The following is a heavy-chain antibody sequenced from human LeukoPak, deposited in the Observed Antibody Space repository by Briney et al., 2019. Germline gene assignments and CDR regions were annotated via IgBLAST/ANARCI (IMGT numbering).Heavy chain of an antibody. D-gene: IGHD2-15*01. CDR1: GFTFSSYG. CDR2: IWSDGSEK. J-gene: IGHJ4*02. Sequence: GGSLRLSCATSGFTFSSYGIDWVRQAPGKGLEWVAVIWSDGSEKYYAHSVKGRFSISRDKSKSTVYLQMDSLRAEDTAVYYCARLGGGWSFDYWGLGTLVTVSS. V-gene: IGHV3-33*01. CDR3: ARLGGGWSFDY.